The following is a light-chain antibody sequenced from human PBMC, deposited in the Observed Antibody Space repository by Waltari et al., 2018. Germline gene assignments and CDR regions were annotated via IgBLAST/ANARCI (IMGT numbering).Light chain of an antibody. CDR1: GSDVGRCNL. J-gene: IGLJ2*01. CDR3: CSFATNSIVI. V-gene: IGLV2-23*02. Sequence: QSALNQPASVSGSPGQSITTSCSVTGSDVGRCNLVSWYQQHPGKAPKLIIYEVNMRPSGVSDRFSGSKSGVTASLTISGLQAEDEAVYFCCSFATNSIVIFGGGTKLTVL. CDR2: EVN.